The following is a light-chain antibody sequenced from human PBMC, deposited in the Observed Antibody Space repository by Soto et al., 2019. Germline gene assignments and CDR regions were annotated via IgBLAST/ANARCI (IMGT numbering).Light chain of an antibody. CDR2: AAS. J-gene: IGKJ2*01. CDR1: QGISTW. V-gene: IGKV1D-12*01. CDR3: HQANSFPQT. Sequence: DIQMTQSPSSVSASVGDRVTITCRASQGISTWLAWYQQKPGKAPKLLIYAASTLQTGVPSRFSGSGAGTDFTLTISSLQPEDFAPYFCHQANSFPQTFGQGTQLEIK.